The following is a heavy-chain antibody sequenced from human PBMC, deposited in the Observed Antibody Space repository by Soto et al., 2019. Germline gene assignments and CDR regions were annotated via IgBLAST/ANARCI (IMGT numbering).Heavy chain of an antibody. CDR2: IYYSGST. V-gene: IGHV4-31*03. D-gene: IGHD6-13*01. Sequence: SETLSLTCTVSGGSISSGGYYWSWIRQHPGKGLKWIGYIYYSGSTYYNPSLKSRVTISVDTSKNQFSLKLSSVTAADTAVYYCARGGPGSSWTFDYWGQGTLVTVSS. J-gene: IGHJ4*02. CDR3: ARGGPGSSWTFDY. CDR1: GGSISSGGYY.